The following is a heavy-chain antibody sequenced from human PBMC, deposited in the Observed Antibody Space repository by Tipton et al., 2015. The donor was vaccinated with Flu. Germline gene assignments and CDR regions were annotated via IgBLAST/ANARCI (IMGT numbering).Heavy chain of an antibody. CDR1: GGSVSSDDFY. D-gene: IGHD3-10*01. V-gene: IGHV4-39*07. CDR3: ARHVDRSWMLEF. CDR2: IFHSGTT. J-gene: IGHJ4*02. Sequence: TLSLTCTVSGGSVSSDDFYWGWVRQAPGKGPEWIGSIFHSGTTYYDLSLQSRVTISLDTSKNQFSLQLSSVAAADTAVYYCARHVDRSWMLEFWGQGTLVTVSS.